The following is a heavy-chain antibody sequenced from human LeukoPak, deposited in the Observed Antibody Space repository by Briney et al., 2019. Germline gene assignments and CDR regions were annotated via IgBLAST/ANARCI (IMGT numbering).Heavy chain of an antibody. D-gene: IGHD4-17*01. CDR2: ISSSSNFI. Sequence: KPGGSLRLSCAASGFTFSSYSMNWVRQAPGKGLEWVSSISSSSNFIYYADSVKGRSTISRDNAKNSLYLQMNSLRAEDTAVYYCARAISDYDASDIWGQGAMVTVSS. V-gene: IGHV3-21*01. CDR3: ARAISDYDASDI. CDR1: GFTFSSYS. J-gene: IGHJ3*02.